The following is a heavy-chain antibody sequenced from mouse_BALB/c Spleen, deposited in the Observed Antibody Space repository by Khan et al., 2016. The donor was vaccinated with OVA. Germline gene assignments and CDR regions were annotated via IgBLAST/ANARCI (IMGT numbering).Heavy chain of an antibody. Sequence: QVQLQQSGPELVKPGASVKMSCKASGYTFTDHVISWVKQRTGQGLEWIGEIYPGSGSIYYNEKFKGKATLTADTSSNTAYMQLSSLTSEDSAVFFCAKIFYGNSYAMDYWGQGTSVTVSS. CDR1: GYTFTDHV. V-gene: IGHV1-81*01. D-gene: IGHD2-1*01. CDR3: AKIFYGNSYAMDY. CDR2: IYPGSGSI. J-gene: IGHJ4*01.